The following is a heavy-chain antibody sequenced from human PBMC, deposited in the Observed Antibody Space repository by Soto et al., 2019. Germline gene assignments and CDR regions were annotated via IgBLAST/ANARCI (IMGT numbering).Heavy chain of an antibody. CDR3: ARTAVAGRGNYYYYGMDV. Sequence: SETLSLTCTVSGGSISSGGYYWSWIRQHPGKGLECIGYIYYSGSTYYNPSLKSRVTISVDTSENQFSLKLSSVTAADTAVYYCARTAVAGRGNYYYYGMDVWGQGTTVTVSS. J-gene: IGHJ6*02. CDR1: GGSISSGGYY. V-gene: IGHV4-31*03. CDR2: IYYSGST. D-gene: IGHD6-19*01.